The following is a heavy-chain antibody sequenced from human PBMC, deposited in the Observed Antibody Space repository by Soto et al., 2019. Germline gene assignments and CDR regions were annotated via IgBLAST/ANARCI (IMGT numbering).Heavy chain of an antibody. CDR3: ARDRYCSDGHCYHWFDP. V-gene: IGHV1-69*12. J-gene: IGHJ5*02. CDR2: IIPIFGTT. CDR1: GGTFSSYG. D-gene: IGHD2-15*01. Sequence: QVQLVKSGAEVKKPGSSVKVSCKASGGTFSSYGINWVRQAPGQGLEWMGGIIPIFGTTNYAQKFQGRVTIPADESTSTAYMELSSLRSEDTAMYFCARDRYCSDGHCYHWFDPWGQGTLVTVSS.